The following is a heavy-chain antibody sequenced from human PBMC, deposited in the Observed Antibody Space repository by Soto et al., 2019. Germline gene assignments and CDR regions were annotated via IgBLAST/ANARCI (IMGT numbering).Heavy chain of an antibody. D-gene: IGHD3-16*01. Sequence: QVQLQESGPGLVKPSQTLSLTYTVSGGSISSGDYYWSWIRQPPGKGLEWIGYIYYSGSTYYNPSLQSRVTISVDTSKNQFSLKLTSVTAADTAVYYCARDRARWDGYTSIGGYWGQGTLVTVSS. V-gene: IGHV4-30-4*01. CDR3: ARDRARWDGYTSIGGY. CDR1: GGSISSGDYY. CDR2: IYYSGST. J-gene: IGHJ4*02.